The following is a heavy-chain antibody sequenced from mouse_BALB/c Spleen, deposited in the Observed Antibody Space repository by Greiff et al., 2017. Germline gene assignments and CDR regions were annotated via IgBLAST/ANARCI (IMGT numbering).Heavy chain of an antibody. Sequence: EVHLVESGGGLVKPGGSLKLSCAASGFTFSSYAMSWVRQTPEKRLEWVASISSGGSTYYPDSVKGRFTISRDNARNILYLQMSSLRSEDTAMYYCARDLLRGDYFDYWGQGTTLTVSS. J-gene: IGHJ2*01. CDR2: ISSGGST. V-gene: IGHV5-6-5*01. CDR3: ARDLLRGDYFDY. CDR1: GFTFSSYA. D-gene: IGHD1-1*01.